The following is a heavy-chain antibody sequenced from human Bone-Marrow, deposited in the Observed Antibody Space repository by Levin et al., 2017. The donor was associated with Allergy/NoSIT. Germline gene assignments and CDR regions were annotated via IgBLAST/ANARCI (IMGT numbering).Heavy chain of an antibody. V-gene: IGHV1-2*02. CDR3: ARRTKVYNWRDYYFDY. J-gene: IGHJ4*02. Sequence: GESLKISCKASGYSFTGHSIHWVRQAPGQGLEWLGWIDPNNGGTAYPQKFQGRVTMTRDTSISTAYMELGSLTSDDTAIYYCARRTKVYNWRDYYFDYWGQGTLVTVSS. CDR2: IDPNNGGT. CDR1: GYSFTGHS. D-gene: IGHD1-1*01.